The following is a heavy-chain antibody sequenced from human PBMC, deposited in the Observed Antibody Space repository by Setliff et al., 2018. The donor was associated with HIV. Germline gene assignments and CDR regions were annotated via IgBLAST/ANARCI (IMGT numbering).Heavy chain of an antibody. Sequence: SVKVSCKASGGTSSSFAISWVRQAPGQGLEWMGGIIPIFGTANYAQKFQGRVTITTDESTTTAYTELRSLRSEDTAVYYCARETYYGSGSYLPTEYYYYYMDVWGKGTTVTVSS. CDR3: ARETYYGSGSYLPTEYYYYYMDV. D-gene: IGHD3-10*01. CDR2: IIPIFGTA. V-gene: IGHV1-69*05. J-gene: IGHJ6*03. CDR1: GGTSSSFA.